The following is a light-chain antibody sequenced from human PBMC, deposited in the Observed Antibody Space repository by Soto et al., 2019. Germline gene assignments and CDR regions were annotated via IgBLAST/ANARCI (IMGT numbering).Light chain of an antibody. V-gene: IGLV1-44*01. CDR1: SSNIGSNT. CDR2: TAG. J-gene: IGLJ1*01. Sequence: QSVLTQPLSVSASPGQRVTIYCSGGSSNIGSNTVAWYQHLPGTAPPRLIFTAGQRPSGVPGRFSGSKSGTSASLAISGLQSEDEGDYYCSAWDNSLNGYVFGPGTKLTVL. CDR3: SAWDNSLNGYV.